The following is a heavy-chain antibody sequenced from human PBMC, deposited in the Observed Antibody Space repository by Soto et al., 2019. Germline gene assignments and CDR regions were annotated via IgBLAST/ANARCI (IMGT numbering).Heavy chain of an antibody. CDR1: GNSFTTYY. V-gene: IGHV1-46*01. Sequence: ASVKGAYKASGNSFTTYYMHWVRQAPGQGLEWMGIINPSGGRTTYAQKFQGRVTMTRDTSTSTFHMELSSLTSEDTAVYYCAGLDHYESSGYYDYCGQGTLVTVSS. CDR3: AGLDHYESSGYYDY. D-gene: IGHD3-22*01. CDR2: INPSGGRT. J-gene: IGHJ4*02.